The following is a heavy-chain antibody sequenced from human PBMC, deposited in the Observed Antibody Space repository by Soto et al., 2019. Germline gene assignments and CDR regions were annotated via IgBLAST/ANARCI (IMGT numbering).Heavy chain of an antibody. CDR3: ARAYSSGYYFRLDP. D-gene: IGHD3-22*01. J-gene: IGHJ5*02. CDR2: INHSGST. V-gene: IGHV4-34*01. CDR1: GGSFSGYY. Sequence: QVQLQQWGAGLLKPSETLSLTCAVYGGSFSGYYGSWIRQPPGKGLEWIGEINHSGSTNYNPSLKSRVTISVDTSKNQFSLKLSSVTAADTAMYYCARAYSSGYYFRLDPWGQGTLVTVSS.